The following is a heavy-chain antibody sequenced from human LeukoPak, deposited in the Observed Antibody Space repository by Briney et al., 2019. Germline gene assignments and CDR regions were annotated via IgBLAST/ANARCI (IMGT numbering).Heavy chain of an antibody. V-gene: IGHV3-7*01. D-gene: IGHD6-19*01. CDR2: INQDGSEK. J-gene: IGHJ4*02. CDR3: ARCSGWAFKN. CDR1: GFTFTNLW. Sequence: PGASLRLSCAASGFTFTNLWMRSVRHPPGKGLEWVANINQDGSEKNYVDSVKGRFTISRDSAKNSLYLQMDSLRVEDTAIYYCARCSGWAFKNWGQGTLVTVSS.